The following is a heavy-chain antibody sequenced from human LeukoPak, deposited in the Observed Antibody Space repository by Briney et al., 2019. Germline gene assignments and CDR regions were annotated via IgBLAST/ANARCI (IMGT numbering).Heavy chain of an antibody. V-gene: IGHV3-7*01. Sequence: GGSLRLSCAASGFTFSGYWMSWVRQAPGKGLEWMANIKQDGSENYYVDSVKGRFTISRDNAKNSLYLQMNSLRADDTAVYYCARGSGWLDYWGQGTLVTVSS. CDR1: GFTFSGYW. CDR2: IKQDGSEN. D-gene: IGHD6-19*01. CDR3: ARGSGWLDY. J-gene: IGHJ4*02.